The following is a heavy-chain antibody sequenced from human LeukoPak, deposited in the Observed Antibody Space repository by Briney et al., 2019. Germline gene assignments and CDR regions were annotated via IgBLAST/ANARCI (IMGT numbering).Heavy chain of an antibody. CDR2: FDPEDGET. CDR3: ATPSISSSWPFDY. V-gene: IGHV1-24*01. D-gene: IGHD6-13*01. CDR1: GYTLTELS. Sequence: ASVKVSCKVSGYTLTELSMHWVRQAPGKGLEWMGGFDPEDGETIYTQKFQGRVTMTEDTSTDTAYMELSSLRSEDTAVYYCATPSISSSWPFDYWGQGTLVTVSS. J-gene: IGHJ4*02.